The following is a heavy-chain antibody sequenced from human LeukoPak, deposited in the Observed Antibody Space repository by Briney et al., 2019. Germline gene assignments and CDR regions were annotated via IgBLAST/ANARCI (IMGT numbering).Heavy chain of an antibody. V-gene: IGHV3-23*01. CDR2: ISGSGGST. J-gene: IGHJ4*02. Sequence: SGGSLRLSCAASGFTFSSYAMSWVRQAPGKGLEWVSAISGSGGSTYYADSVKGRFTISRDNSKNTLYLQMNSLRAEDTAVYYCTTACADDEWSVWGQGTLVTVSS. CDR1: GFTFSSYA. CDR3: TTACADDEWSV. D-gene: IGHD2-8*01.